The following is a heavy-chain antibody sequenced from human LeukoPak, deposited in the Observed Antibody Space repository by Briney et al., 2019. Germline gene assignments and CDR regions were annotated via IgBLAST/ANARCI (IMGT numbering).Heavy chain of an antibody. Sequence: SETLSLTCTVSGGSISSYYWSWIRQPPGKGLEWIGYIYYSGSTNYNPSLKSRVTISVDTSKNQFSLKLSSVTAADTAVYYCARSRNYCGGDCYYFDYWGQGTLVTVSS. CDR2: IYYSGST. J-gene: IGHJ4*02. CDR3: ARSRNYCGGDCYYFDY. CDR1: GGSISSYY. V-gene: IGHV4-59*08. D-gene: IGHD2-21*02.